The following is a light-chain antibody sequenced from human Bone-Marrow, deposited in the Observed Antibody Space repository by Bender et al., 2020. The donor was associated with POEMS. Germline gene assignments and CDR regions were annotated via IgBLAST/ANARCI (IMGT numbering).Light chain of an antibody. CDR3: QSYDNSLGGWV. V-gene: IGLV1-40*01. CDR2: VTY. Sequence: QSVLTQPPSVSGAPGQRVTISCTGSSSNTGSGYDINWYQHLPGTAPKLLIYVTYNRASGVPDRFSGSKSGTSASLAITGLQTEDEADYYCQSYDNSLGGWVFGGGTKLTVL. J-gene: IGLJ3*02. CDR1: SSNTGSGYD.